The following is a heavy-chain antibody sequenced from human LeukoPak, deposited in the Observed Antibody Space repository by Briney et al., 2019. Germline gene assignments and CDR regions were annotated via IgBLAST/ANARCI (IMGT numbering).Heavy chain of an antibody. V-gene: IGHV4-4*07. CDR2: IYTSGST. CDR1: GGSISNYY. Sequence: SETLSLTCTVSGGSISNYYWSWIRQPAGKGLEWIGRIYTSGSTNYNPSHKSRVTMSVDTSKNQFSLRLSSVTAADTAVYYCARDRAYGDHYFDYWGQGTLVTVSS. J-gene: IGHJ4*02. D-gene: IGHD4-17*01. CDR3: ARDRAYGDHYFDY.